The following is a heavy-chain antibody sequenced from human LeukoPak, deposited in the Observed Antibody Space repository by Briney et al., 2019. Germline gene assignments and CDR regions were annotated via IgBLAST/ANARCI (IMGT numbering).Heavy chain of an antibody. V-gene: IGHV4-38-2*01. Sequence: SETLSLTCAVSGYSISSGYYWAWIRQPPGKGLEWIGSIYHSGSTYYNPSLKSRVTISVDTSKNQFSLKLSSVTAADTAVYYCARGDRSYPPYSFDYWGQGTLVTVSS. CDR3: ARGDRSYPPYSFDY. J-gene: IGHJ4*02. CDR2: IYHSGST. D-gene: IGHD3-16*02. CDR1: GYSISSGYY.